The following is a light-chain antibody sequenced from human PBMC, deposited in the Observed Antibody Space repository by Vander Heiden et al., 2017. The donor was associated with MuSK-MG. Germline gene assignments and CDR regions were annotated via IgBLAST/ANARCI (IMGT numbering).Light chain of an antibody. Sequence: QSALTQPRSVSGSPGQSVTISCTGTSSDVGVYHYVSWYQQHPGNAPMLMVYVISERPSGVPVRFSGSKSGNTAALTLSGLQAEDEADYFCCSYTGNSVVFGGGTKLTVL. J-gene: IGLJ2*01. CDR3: CSYTGNSVV. CDR2: VIS. CDR1: SSDVGVYHY. V-gene: IGLV2-11*01.